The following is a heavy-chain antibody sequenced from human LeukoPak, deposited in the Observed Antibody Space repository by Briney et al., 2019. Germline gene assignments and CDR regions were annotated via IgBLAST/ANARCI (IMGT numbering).Heavy chain of an antibody. CDR2: ISSSSSYI. J-gene: IGHJ3*02. Sequence: GGSLGLSCAASGFTFSSYSMNWVRQAPGKGLEWVSSISSSSSYIYYADSVKGRFTISRDNAKNSLYLQMNSLRAEDTAVYYCARGMRRYSSSSGLGDAFDIWGQGTMVTVSS. D-gene: IGHD6-6*01. V-gene: IGHV3-21*01. CDR1: GFTFSSYS. CDR3: ARGMRRYSSSSGLGDAFDI.